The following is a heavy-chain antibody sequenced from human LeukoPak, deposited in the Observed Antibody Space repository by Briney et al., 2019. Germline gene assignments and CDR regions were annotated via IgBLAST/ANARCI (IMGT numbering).Heavy chain of an antibody. J-gene: IGHJ4*02. CDR3: ARELPPVVNFYFDS. Sequence: PSETLSLTCAVYGGSFSGYYWSWIRQPPGKGLEWIGEINHSGSTNYNPSLKSRVTISVDTSKSQFSLKLSSVTAEDAAVYYCARELPPVVNFYFDSWGQGTLVTVSS. V-gene: IGHV4-34*01. CDR2: INHSGST. CDR1: GGSFSGYY. D-gene: IGHD3-22*01.